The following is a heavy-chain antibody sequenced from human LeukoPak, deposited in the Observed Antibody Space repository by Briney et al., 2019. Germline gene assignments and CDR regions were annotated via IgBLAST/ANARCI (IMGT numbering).Heavy chain of an antibody. Sequence: SETLSLTCAVYDGSFRGYYWTWIRQPPGKGLEWIGEISHIGSTNYNPSLKSRVTISVDTSKDQFSLNVNSVTAADAAVYYCARGVDRTKIYSWGQGTLVTVSS. CDR3: ARGVDRTKIYS. CDR2: ISHIGST. D-gene: IGHD5-12*01. J-gene: IGHJ4*02. V-gene: IGHV4-34*09. CDR1: DGSFRGYY.